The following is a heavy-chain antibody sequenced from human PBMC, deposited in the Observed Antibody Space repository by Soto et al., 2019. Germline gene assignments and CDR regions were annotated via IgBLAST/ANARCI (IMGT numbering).Heavy chain of an antibody. J-gene: IGHJ4*02. V-gene: IGHV4-4*02. D-gene: IGHD3-16*01. Sequence: QVRLQESGPGLVEPSGTLSLTCAVSGGSISTDDWWTWVRQTPGKGLEWIGVAHHLVGTNYNASLRSRVTISIDKTKNQFSLELTSVTDADSAVYYCANWGGLNYPRLYWGPGTRVTVSS. CDR3: ANWGGLNYPRLY. CDR1: GGSISTDDW. CDR2: AHHLVGT.